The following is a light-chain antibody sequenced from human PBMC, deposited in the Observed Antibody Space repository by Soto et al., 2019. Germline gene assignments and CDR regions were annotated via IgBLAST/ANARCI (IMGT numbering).Light chain of an antibody. Sequence: QSVLTQPASVSGSPGQSITISCTGTSSDVGSYNLVSWYQQHPGKAPKLMIYEVSKRPSGVSNRFSGSKSGNTASLTISGLQVEDEADYYCCSYAGSSPVFGGGTKLTVL. V-gene: IGLV2-23*02. CDR2: EVS. J-gene: IGLJ2*01. CDR3: CSYAGSSPV. CDR1: SSDVGSYNL.